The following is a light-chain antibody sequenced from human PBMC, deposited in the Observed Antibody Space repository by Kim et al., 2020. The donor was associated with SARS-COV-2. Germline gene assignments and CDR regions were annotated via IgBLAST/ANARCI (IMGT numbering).Light chain of an antibody. CDR3: QQYYSTPYT. V-gene: IGKV4-1*01. CDR2: WAS. CDR1: QGVLYSSNNQNY. J-gene: IGKJ2*01. Sequence: ATINCKSSQGVLYSSNNQNYLAWYQQKPGQPPKLLIYWASTREYGVPDRFSGSGSGIDFTLTISSLQAEDVAVYYCQQYYSTPYTFGQGTKLEI.